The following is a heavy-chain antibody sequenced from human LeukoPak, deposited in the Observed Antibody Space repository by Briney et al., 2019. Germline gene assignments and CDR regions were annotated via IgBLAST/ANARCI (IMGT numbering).Heavy chain of an antibody. Sequence: GASVKVSCKASGYTFTNYAMNWVRQAPGQGLEWMGWISTNTGNPTYAQGFTGRFAFSLDTSVSTTYLQISSLKAEDTAVYYCVRECSSGWYYFDYWGQGTLVTVSS. D-gene: IGHD6-19*01. J-gene: IGHJ4*02. CDR2: ISTNTGNP. V-gene: IGHV7-4-1*02. CDR1: GYTFTNYA. CDR3: VRECSSGWYYFDY.